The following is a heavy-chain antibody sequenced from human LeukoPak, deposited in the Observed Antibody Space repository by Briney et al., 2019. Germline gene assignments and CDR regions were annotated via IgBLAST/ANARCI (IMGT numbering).Heavy chain of an antibody. D-gene: IGHD1-14*01. CDR3: ARGTATVSYPINWFDP. CDR1: GDSVSSYSAA. CDR2: TYYRSRWYN. J-gene: IGHJ5*02. V-gene: IGHV6-1*01. Sequence: SQTLSLTCAISGDSVSSYSAAWNWIRQSPSRGLEWLGRTYYRSRWYNDYAISVKSRITINPDTSKNQLSLHLNSVSPGDTAVYYCARGTATVSYPINWFDPWGQGTLVTVSS.